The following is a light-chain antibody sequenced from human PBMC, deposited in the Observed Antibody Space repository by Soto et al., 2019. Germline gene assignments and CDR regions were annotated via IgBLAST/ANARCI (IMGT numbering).Light chain of an antibody. V-gene: IGKV3-15*01. Sequence: EIVMTQSPATLSVSPGERATLSCRASQSVGSNLAWYQQKPGQAPRPLIYGASTRATGIPARFSGSGSGTEFTLTISSLQSEDFAVYYCQQYNNWPYTFGQGTKVDIK. CDR3: QQYNNWPYT. CDR1: QSVGSN. CDR2: GAS. J-gene: IGKJ2*01.